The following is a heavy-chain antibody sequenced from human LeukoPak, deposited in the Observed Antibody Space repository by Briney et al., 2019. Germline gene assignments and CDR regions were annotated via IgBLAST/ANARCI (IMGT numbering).Heavy chain of an antibody. D-gene: IGHD6-6*01. Sequence: GRSLRLSCAASGFTFSSYGMQWVRQAPGKGLEWVAVIWYDGTNEYYADSVKGRFTISRDNSKNTQYLQMNSLRAEDTAVYYCARERIRGSSYYYYGMDVWGQGTTVTVSS. CDR1: GFTFSSYG. V-gene: IGHV3-33*01. J-gene: IGHJ6*02. CDR2: IWYDGTNE. CDR3: ARERIRGSSYYYYGMDV.